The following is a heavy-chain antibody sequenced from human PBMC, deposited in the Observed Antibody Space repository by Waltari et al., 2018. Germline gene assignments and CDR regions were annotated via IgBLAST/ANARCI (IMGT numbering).Heavy chain of an antibody. J-gene: IGHJ6*02. CDR2: IKTRVDGVKA. CDR1: GFSFSNAW. CDR3: TPPPYYYYYGMDV. Sequence: EVQLVESGGGLVNPGGSLRLSCAASGFSFSNAWMNWVRQAPGKGLGLVGRIKTRVDGVKADYAAPVRGRFTSSRDDSQNTLDLQMNSLKTEDTAVYYCTPPPYYYYYGMDVWGQGTTVTVSS. V-gene: IGHV3-15*07.